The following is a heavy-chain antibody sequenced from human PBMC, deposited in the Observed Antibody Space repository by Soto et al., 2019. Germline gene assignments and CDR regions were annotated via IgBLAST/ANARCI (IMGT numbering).Heavy chain of an antibody. V-gene: IGHV3-21*01. D-gene: IGHD5-12*01. CDR1: GFTFRTCS. CDR2: ISSSSSNI. J-gene: IGHJ4*02. CDR3: ARDNGYDAATLDY. Sequence: PGGSLRLSCAASGFTFRTCSMNWVRQAPGKGLEWVSSISSSSSNIYYADSVRGRFTISRGNAKNSLYLQMNSLRADDTAVYYCARDNGYDAATLDYWGQGTLVTVSS.